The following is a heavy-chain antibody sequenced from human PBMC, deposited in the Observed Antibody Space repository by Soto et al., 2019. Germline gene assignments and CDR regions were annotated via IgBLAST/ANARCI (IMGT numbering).Heavy chain of an antibody. Sequence: SETLSLTCSVSGRSVRDDYWSWIRQSPEKGLEWIGYIYNIERTRYSPSLQSRVIISVDTSKNQFSLRLSSVTAADTAVYYCARRGCDSIFGSLDYWGQGTLVTVSS. CDR3: ARRGCDSIFGSLDY. J-gene: IGHJ4*02. V-gene: IGHV4-4*08. CDR2: IYNIERT. CDR1: GRSVRDDY. D-gene: IGHD2-21*02.